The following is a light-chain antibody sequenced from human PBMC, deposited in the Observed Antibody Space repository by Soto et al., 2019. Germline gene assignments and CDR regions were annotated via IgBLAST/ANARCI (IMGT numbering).Light chain of an antibody. V-gene: IGLV2-14*01. CDR2: DVS. J-gene: IGLJ1*01. Sequence: QSALTQPASVSGSPGQSITISCTGTSSDVGGYNYVSWYQQQPGKAPKLMIYDVSNRPSGVSNRFSASKSGDTASLTISGLQAEDDADYYCSSWTSSSTYVFGTGTKLTVL. CDR3: SSWTSSSTYV. CDR1: SSDVGGYNY.